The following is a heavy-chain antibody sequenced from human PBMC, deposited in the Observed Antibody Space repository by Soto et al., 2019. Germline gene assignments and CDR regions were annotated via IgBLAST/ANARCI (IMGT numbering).Heavy chain of an antibody. CDR1: GGSISSSNW. V-gene: IGHV4-4*02. CDR3: ARASYYYDSSGYYYAGPANY. Sequence: SETLSLTCAVSGGSISSSNWWSWVRQPPGKGLEWIGEIYHSGSTNYNPSLKSRVTISVDKSKNQFSLKLSSVTAADTAVYYCARASYYYDSSGYYYAGPANYWGQGTLVTVS. J-gene: IGHJ4*02. CDR2: IYHSGST. D-gene: IGHD3-22*01.